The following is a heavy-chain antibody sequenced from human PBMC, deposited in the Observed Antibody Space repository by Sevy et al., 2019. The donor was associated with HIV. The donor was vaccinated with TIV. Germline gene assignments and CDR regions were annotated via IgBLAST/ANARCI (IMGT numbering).Heavy chain of an antibody. D-gene: IGHD4-17*01. V-gene: IGHV3-7*01. CDR3: ARGGGFYGDYPFDY. J-gene: IGHJ4*01. CDR2: IKQDGSEQ. Sequence: GGSLRLSCSASGFAFSAYWMVWVRQGPGKGLEWVANIKQDGSEQNYVDSVEGRFTISRDNGKNLLYLQMNDLRAEDPAVYYCARGGGFYGDYPFDYWGHGTLVTVSS. CDR1: GFAFSAYW.